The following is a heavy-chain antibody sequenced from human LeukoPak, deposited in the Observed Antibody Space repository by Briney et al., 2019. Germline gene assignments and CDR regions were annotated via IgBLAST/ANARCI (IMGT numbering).Heavy chain of an antibody. CDR2: ISSNGGST. J-gene: IGHJ4*02. CDR3: AKLFKAYSSTWIDY. D-gene: IGHD6-13*01. CDR1: GFTFSSYA. V-gene: IGHV3-64*01. Sequence: PGGSLRLSCAASGFTFSSYAMHWVRQAPGKGLEYVSAISSNGGSTYYANSVKGRFTISRDNSKNTLYLQMGSLRAEDTAIYYCAKLFKAYSSTWIDYWGQGNLVTVSS.